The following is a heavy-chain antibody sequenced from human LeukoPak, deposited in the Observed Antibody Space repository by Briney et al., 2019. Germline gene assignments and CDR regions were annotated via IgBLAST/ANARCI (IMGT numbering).Heavy chain of an antibody. CDR2: IIPILGIA. V-gene: IGHV1-69*04. CDR1: GGTFRSYA. J-gene: IGHJ3*02. D-gene: IGHD3-22*01. Sequence: SVKVSCKASGGTFRSYAISWVRQAPGQGLEWMGRIIPILGIANYAQKFQGRVTITADKSTSTAYMELSSLRSEDTAVYYCARSGAYYYDSTSDAFDIWGQGTMVTVSS. CDR3: ARSGAYYYDSTSDAFDI.